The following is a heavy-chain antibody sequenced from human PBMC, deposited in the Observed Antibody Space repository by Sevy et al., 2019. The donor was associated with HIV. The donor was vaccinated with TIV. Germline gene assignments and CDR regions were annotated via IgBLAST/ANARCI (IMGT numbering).Heavy chain of an antibody. D-gene: IGHD3-16*01. CDR1: GFIFSNYA. CDR2: IWYDGTDK. J-gene: IGHJ4*02. Sequence: EGSLRLSCATSGFIFSNYAMHWIRQAPGKGLEWVAVIWYDGTDKYYADSVQGRFTISRDNSKNTLYLQMNSLRVEDTAVYYCARYWGRDGHSIDYWGQGTLVTVSS. CDR3: ARYWGRDGHSIDY. V-gene: IGHV3-33*01.